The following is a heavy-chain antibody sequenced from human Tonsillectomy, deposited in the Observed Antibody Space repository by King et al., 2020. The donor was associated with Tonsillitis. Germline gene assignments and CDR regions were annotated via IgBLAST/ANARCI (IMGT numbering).Heavy chain of an antibody. CDR3: VREMLTGSCADY. V-gene: IGHV3-23*04. J-gene: IGHJ4*02. D-gene: IGHD2-15*01. Sequence: VQLVESGGGWVQPGGPLRLSCAASGFTFRSYALSWVRQSPGKGLQWFSAISVSGYKTYYIDSVKGRFTISRDNSKNTVSLQMNSLRAEDTGVYYCVREMLTGSCADYWGQGTLVTVSS. CDR1: GFTFRSYA. CDR2: ISVSGYKT.